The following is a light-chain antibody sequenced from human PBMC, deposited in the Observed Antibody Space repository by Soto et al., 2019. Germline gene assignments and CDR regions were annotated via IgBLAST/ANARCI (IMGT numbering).Light chain of an antibody. CDR2: AAS. V-gene: IGKV1-9*01. CDR3: QELRLYPST. J-gene: IGKJ4*01. CDR1: QDIAIY. Sequence: DIPLTQSPSSLSASVGYRFTITCLASQDIAIYLAWYQQKPGEDPKLLIYAASTLYGGVPSRFSGSGSGTDFALTITSLQAEDFTTYYCQELRLYPSTFGGGTNVDIK.